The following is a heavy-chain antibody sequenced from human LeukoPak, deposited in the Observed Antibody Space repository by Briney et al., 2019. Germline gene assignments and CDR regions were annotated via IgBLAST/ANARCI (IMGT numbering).Heavy chain of an antibody. Sequence: GGSLRLSCAASGFTFSSYAMSWVRQAPGKGLEWVSAISGSGSSTYYADSVKGRFTISRDNSKNTLYLQMNSLRAEDTAVYYCAKDVVYDFWSGSSLDYWGQGTLVTVSS. D-gene: IGHD3-3*01. CDR2: ISGSGSST. V-gene: IGHV3-23*01. CDR1: GFTFSSYA. CDR3: AKDVVYDFWSGSSLDY. J-gene: IGHJ4*02.